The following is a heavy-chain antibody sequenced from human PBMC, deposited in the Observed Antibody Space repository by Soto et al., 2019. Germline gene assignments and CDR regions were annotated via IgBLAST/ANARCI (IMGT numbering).Heavy chain of an antibody. J-gene: IGHJ6*02. CDR1: GGSISSYY. D-gene: IGHD2-2*02. CDR2: IYYSGST. Sequence: LSLTCTVSGGSISSYYWSWIRQPPGKGLEWIGYIYYSGSTNYNPSLKSRVTISVDTSKNQFSLKLSSVTAADTAVYYCARTPRCSSTSCYKRDYYYYYGMDVWGQGTTVTVSS. V-gene: IGHV4-59*01. CDR3: ARTPRCSSTSCYKRDYYYYYGMDV.